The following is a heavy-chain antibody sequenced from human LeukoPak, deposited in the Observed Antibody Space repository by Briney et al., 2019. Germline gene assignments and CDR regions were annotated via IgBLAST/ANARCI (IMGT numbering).Heavy chain of an antibody. Sequence: ASVKVSCKASGYTFTGYYMHWVRQAPGQGLEWMGWINPNSGGTNYAQKFQGRVTMTRDTSISTAYMELGRLRSDDTAVYYCARVEVGLAYCGGDCLEDAFDIWGQGTMVTVSS. V-gene: IGHV1-2*02. J-gene: IGHJ3*02. CDR3: ARVEVGLAYCGGDCLEDAFDI. CDR1: GYTFTGYY. D-gene: IGHD2-21*01. CDR2: INPNSGGT.